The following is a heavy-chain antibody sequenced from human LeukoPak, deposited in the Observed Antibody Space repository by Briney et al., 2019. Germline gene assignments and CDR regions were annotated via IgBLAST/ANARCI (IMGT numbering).Heavy chain of an antibody. Sequence: SETLSLTCTVSGGSISSGGYYWSWICQHPGKGLEWIGYIYYSGSTYYNPSLKSRVTISVDTSKNQFSLKLSSVTAADTAVYYCARCPANYDSSGYYFDYWGQGTLVTVSS. CDR1: GGSISSGGYY. CDR2: IYYSGST. CDR3: ARCPANYDSSGYYFDY. J-gene: IGHJ4*02. D-gene: IGHD3-22*01. V-gene: IGHV4-31*03.